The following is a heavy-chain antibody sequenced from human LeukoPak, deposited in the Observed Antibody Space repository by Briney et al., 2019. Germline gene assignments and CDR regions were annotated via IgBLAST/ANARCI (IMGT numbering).Heavy chain of an antibody. D-gene: IGHD3-10*01. Sequence: GGSLILSCAASGFTFSSYAMNWVRRAPGKGPEWVSTISGSGRSTYYADSVKGRFTISRDNSENTLYLQMNNLRAEDTALYYCAKGGLQEGTVIRGVITPIDYWGQGTLVTVSS. J-gene: IGHJ4*02. CDR2: ISGSGRST. CDR3: AKGGLQEGTVIRGVITPIDY. V-gene: IGHV3-23*01. CDR1: GFTFSSYA.